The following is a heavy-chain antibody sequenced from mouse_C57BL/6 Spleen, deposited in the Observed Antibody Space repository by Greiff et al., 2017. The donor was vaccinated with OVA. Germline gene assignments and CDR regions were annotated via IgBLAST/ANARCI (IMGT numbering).Heavy chain of an antibody. CDR3: ARRREGYYYAKGY. CDR1: GYTFTSYW. V-gene: IGHV1-7*01. Sequence: QVQLQQSGAELAKPGASVKLSCKASGYTFTSYWMHWVKQRPGQGLEWIGYINPSSGYTKYNQKFKDKATLTADKSSSTAYMQLSILTYEDSAIYYCARRREGYYYAKGYWGKGTTVTVTS. J-gene: IGHJ4*01. CDR2: INPSSGYT.